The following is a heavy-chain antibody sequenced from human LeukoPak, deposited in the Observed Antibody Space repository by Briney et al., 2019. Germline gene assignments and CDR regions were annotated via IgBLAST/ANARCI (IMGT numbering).Heavy chain of an antibody. D-gene: IGHD3-16*01. CDR2: ISGSSMTI. CDR1: GFTFSSYS. V-gene: IGHV3-48*04. CDR3: ARDHLRFGSPMLMNP. J-gene: IGHJ5*02. Sequence: GGSLRLSCEASGFTFSSYSLNWVRQAPGKGLEWISYISGSSMTIYYADSVKGRFTISRDNAKNSLYLQMNSLRAEDTAMYYCARDHLRFGSPMLMNPWGQGSQVTVSP.